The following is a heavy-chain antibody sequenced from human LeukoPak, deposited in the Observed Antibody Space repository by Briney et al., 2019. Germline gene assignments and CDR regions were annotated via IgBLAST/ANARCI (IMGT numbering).Heavy chain of an antibody. Sequence: RGESLKISCKSSGYGFASYWIAWVRQMPGKGLQCMGVILPGDSDTRYSPSFQGQVTISADKSFSTAYLQWSSLKASDTAMYYCARHVNYYDSSGYYPDYYGMDVWGQGTTVTVSS. CDR3: ARHVNYYDSSGYYPDYYGMDV. CDR1: GYGFASYW. J-gene: IGHJ6*02. CDR2: ILPGDSDT. D-gene: IGHD3-22*01. V-gene: IGHV5-51*01.